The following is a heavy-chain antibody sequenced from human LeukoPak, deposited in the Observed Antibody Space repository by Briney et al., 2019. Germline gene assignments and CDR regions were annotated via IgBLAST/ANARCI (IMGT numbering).Heavy chain of an antibody. V-gene: IGHV4-39*01. CDR1: GGSISSSSYY. D-gene: IGHD3-3*01. CDR2: IYYSGST. Sequence: SETLSFTCTVSGGSISSSSYYWGWIRQPPGKGLEWSGSIYYSGSTYYNPSLKSRVTISVDTSKNQFSLKLSSVTAADTAVYYCARQRLFPYYFDYWGQGTLVTVSS. CDR3: ARQRLFPYYFDY. J-gene: IGHJ4*02.